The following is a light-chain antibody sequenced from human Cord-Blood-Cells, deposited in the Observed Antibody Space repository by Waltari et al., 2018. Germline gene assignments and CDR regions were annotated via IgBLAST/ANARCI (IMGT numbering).Light chain of an antibody. CDR2: KSS. J-gene: IGKJ2*01. V-gene: IGKV1-5*03. CDR3: QQYDSYPYT. Sequence: DLQMTKSPSTLSASIGDRVTITCRASETIHTWLAWYQQKPGKAPKLLIYKSSILESGVPARVGGSGSGTEFTLTISSLQPDDVATYYCQQYDSYPYTFGQGTKLEI. CDR1: ETIHTW.